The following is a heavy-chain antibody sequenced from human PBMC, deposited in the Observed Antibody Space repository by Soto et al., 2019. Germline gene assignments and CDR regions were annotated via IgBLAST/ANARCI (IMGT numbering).Heavy chain of an antibody. CDR3: TTGVNQWLSNDY. J-gene: IGHJ4*02. Sequence: PGGSLRLSCAASGFTFSNAWMNWVRQAPGRGLEWVGRIKTTSDGGPTDYTAPVKGRFIISRDDSENTLFLQMTSLRTDDTAVYYCTTGVNQWLSNDYWGQGTLVTVSS. CDR2: IKTTSDGGPT. CDR1: GFTFSNAW. V-gene: IGHV3-15*07. D-gene: IGHD6-19*01.